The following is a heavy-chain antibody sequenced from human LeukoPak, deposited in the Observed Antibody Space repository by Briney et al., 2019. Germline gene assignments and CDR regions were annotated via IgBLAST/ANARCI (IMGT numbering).Heavy chain of an antibody. D-gene: IGHD3-10*01. V-gene: IGHV4-4*07. J-gene: IGHJ4*02. CDR1: GDSISRFY. CDR3: ARLNYYGSGSYYHRSYYFDY. Sequence: SETLSLTCTVSGDSISRFYWSWIRQPAGKGLEWIGRIYTSGSTNYNPSLKSRVTISVDTSKNQFSLKLSSVTAADTAVYYCARLNYYGSGSYYHRSYYFDYWGQGTLVTVSS. CDR2: IYTSGST.